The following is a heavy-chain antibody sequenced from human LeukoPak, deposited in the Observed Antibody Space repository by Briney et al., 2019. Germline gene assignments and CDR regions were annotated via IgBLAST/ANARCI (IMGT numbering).Heavy chain of an antibody. CDR1: GFTFSSYS. Sequence: PGGSLRLSCAASGFTFSSYSMNWVRQAPGEGLEWVSSISSSSSYIYYADSVKGRFTISRDNAKNSLYLQMISLRAEDTAVYYCASDTVTTSGGMDVWGKGTTVTVSS. CDR3: ASDTVTTSGGMDV. J-gene: IGHJ6*04. D-gene: IGHD4-17*01. V-gene: IGHV3-21*01. CDR2: ISSSSSYI.